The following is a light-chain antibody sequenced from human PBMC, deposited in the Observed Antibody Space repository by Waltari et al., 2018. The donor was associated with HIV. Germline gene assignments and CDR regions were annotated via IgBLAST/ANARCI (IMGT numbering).Light chain of an antibody. Sequence: QSVLTQPPSVSAAPGQKVTISCSGSSSNIGNNYVSWYQQLPGPAPKLLIYDKNKRPSGIPDRFAGSKSGTSATLGITGLQTGDEADYYCGTWDSSLSAGGVFGGGTKLTVL. V-gene: IGLV1-51*01. CDR1: SSNIGNNY. J-gene: IGLJ2*01. CDR2: DKN. CDR3: GTWDSSLSAGGV.